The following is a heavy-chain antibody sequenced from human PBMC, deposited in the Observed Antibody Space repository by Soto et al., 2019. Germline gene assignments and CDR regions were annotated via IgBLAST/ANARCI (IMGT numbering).Heavy chain of an antibody. J-gene: IGHJ5*02. CDR2: ISGSGSPI. V-gene: IGHV3-48*03. Sequence: GGSLRLSCAASGFTFGSYEINWVRHAPGKGLEWLSYISGSGSPIYYADSVKGRFTISRDSAKNSLYLQMNSLRAEDTAIYFCARGGRFFDAWGQGTLVTVSS. CDR1: GFTFGSYE. CDR3: ARGGRFFDA. D-gene: IGHD3-16*01.